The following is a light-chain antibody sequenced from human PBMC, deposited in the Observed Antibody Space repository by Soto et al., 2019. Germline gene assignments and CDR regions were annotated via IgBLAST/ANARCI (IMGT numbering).Light chain of an antibody. CDR1: QSVSSN. CDR3: QQFNNWPLYT. Sequence: EIVMTQSPATLSVSPGERATLSSRASQSVSSNLAWYQQKPGQAPRLLMFSASTRATGIPARFSGSGSETDFTLTISSLQSEDFAVYYCQQFNNWPLYTFGQGTKLEIK. V-gene: IGKV3-15*01. CDR2: SAS. J-gene: IGKJ2*01.